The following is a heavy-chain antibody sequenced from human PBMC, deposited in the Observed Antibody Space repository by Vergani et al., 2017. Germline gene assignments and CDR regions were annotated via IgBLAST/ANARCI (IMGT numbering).Heavy chain of an antibody. V-gene: IGHV3-9*01. J-gene: IGHJ5*02. CDR1: GITFWKFG. D-gene: IGHD3-3*01. CDR3: ASGSSGFFTLTSPNWFDP. CDR2: ISWNSGAV. Sequence: EVDLVESGGGLAQPGGSLRLSCEASGITFWKFGMHWVRQGPGKGLEWVSGISWNSGAVDYADSVRGRFTISRDNAKNSLYLQMNSLRAEDTALYYCASGSSGFFTLTSPNWFDPWGQGTLATVSS.